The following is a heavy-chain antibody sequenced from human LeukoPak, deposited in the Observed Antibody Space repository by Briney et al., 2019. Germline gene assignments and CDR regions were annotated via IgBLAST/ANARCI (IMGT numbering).Heavy chain of an antibody. V-gene: IGHV1-18*01. CDR3: ARDEKRRYDILTGCPFDY. CDR2: ISAYNGNT. J-gene: IGHJ4*02. CDR1: GYTFTSYG. D-gene: IGHD3-9*01. Sequence: ASVKVSCKASGYTFTSYGISWVRQAPGQGLEWMGWISAYNGNTNYAQKLQGRVTMTTDTSTSTAYMELRSLRSDDTAVYYCARDEKRRYDILTGCPFDYWGQGTLVTVSS.